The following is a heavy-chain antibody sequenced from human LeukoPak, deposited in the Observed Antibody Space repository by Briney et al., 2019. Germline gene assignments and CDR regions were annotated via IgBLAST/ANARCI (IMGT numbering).Heavy chain of an antibody. J-gene: IGHJ4*02. Sequence: GGSLRLSCAGSGFTFSDYSMNWVRQAPGKGLEWLSSISRSRSFIYYADSLKGRFTISRDNAKNSLDLQMTGLRAEDTAVYYCVRALSYDSSGYYDYFDFWGQGSLVTVSS. CDR3: VRALSYDSSGYYDYFDF. D-gene: IGHD3-22*01. CDR1: GFTFSDYS. CDR2: ISRSRSFI. V-gene: IGHV3-21*06.